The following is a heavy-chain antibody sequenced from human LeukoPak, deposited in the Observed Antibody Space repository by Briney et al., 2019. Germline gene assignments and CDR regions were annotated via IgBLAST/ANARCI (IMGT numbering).Heavy chain of an antibody. Sequence: GGSLRLSCAASGFTFSSYNMNWVRQAPGKGLEWVSYISSSSSTIYYADSVKGRFTISRDNAKNSLYLQMNSLRAEDTAVYYCARDFKDDSSGYYNWFDPWGQGTLVTVSS. V-gene: IGHV3-48*04. CDR2: ISSSSSTI. D-gene: IGHD3-22*01. CDR1: GFTFSSYN. CDR3: ARDFKDDSSGYYNWFDP. J-gene: IGHJ5*02.